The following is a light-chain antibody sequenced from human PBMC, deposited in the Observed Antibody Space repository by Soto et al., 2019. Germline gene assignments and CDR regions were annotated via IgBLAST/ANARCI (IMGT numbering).Light chain of an antibody. Sequence: QSVLTQPASVSGSPGQSISISCTGTSSDVGAYNYVSWYQQYPGKGPKLIIYDVNNRPSGVSNRFSGSKSGNTASLTISGLQAEDEADYYCCSYAGSSTFLYVFGTGTKVTAL. CDR2: DVN. V-gene: IGLV2-14*03. CDR3: CSYAGSSTFLYV. CDR1: SSDVGAYNY. J-gene: IGLJ1*01.